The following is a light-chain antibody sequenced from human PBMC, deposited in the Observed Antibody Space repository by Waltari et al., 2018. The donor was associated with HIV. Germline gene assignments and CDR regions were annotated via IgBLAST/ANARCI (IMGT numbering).Light chain of an antibody. CDR3: AAWDDSLSGQWV. J-gene: IGLJ3*02. V-gene: IGLV1-47*01. CDR2: RNN. Sequence: QSVLTQPPSASGTPGQRVTISCSGSSSNIGSNYVYWYQQLPGTAPKPLIYRNNQRPSGVPARFSGSKSGTSASLAISGLRSEDEADYYCAAWDDSLSGQWVFGGGTKVTVL. CDR1: SSNIGSNY.